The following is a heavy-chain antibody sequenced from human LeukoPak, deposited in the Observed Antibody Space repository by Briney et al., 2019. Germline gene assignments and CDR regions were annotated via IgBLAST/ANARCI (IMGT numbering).Heavy chain of an antibody. D-gene: IGHD2-15*01. CDR3: ARGGGSHDYYYYYMDV. CDR2: INPSGGST. V-gene: IGHV1-46*01. Sequence: ASVKVSCKASGYTFTSYYMHWVRQAPGQGLEWMGIINPSGGSTSYAQKFQGRVTMTRDMSTSTVYMELSSLRSEDTAVYYCARGGGSHDYYYYYMDVWGKGTTVTISS. J-gene: IGHJ6*03. CDR1: GYTFTSYY.